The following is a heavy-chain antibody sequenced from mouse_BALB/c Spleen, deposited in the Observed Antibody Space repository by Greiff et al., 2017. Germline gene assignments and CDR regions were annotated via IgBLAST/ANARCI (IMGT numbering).Heavy chain of an antibody. CDR3: ARAQTGYYAMDY. Sequence: QVQLKQSGAELVRPGVSVKISCKGSGFTFTDYAMHWVKQSHAKSLEWIGVISTYYGDASYNQKFKGKATMTVDKSSSTAYMELARLTSEDSAIYYCARAQTGYYAMDYWGQGTSVTVSS. J-gene: IGHJ4*01. CDR1: GFTFTDYA. CDR2: ISTYYGDA. V-gene: IGHV1S137*01. D-gene: IGHD4-1*01.